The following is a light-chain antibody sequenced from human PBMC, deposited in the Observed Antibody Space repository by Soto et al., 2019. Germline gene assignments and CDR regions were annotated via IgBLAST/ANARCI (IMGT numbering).Light chain of an antibody. Sequence: DIQMTQSPSSVSASVGDRVTITCRASQGVSYWLAWYQQKPGKDPKLLIYAASTLQSGVPSRFSGSGSGTDYTLTISSLQPEDFATYYCQQANSFPPTFGGGTKVEIK. CDR2: AAS. CDR1: QGVSYW. J-gene: IGKJ4*01. V-gene: IGKV1-12*01. CDR3: QQANSFPPT.